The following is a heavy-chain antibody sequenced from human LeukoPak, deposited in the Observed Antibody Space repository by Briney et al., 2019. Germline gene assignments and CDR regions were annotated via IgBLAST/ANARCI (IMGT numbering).Heavy chain of an antibody. CDR2: IYYSGST. J-gene: IGHJ6*02. CDR3: AREYGNPYYYYGMDV. D-gene: IGHD2/OR15-2a*01. CDR1: GGSFSGYY. Sequence: SETLSLTCAVYGGSFSGYYWSWIRQPPGKGLEWIGYIYYSGSTYYNPSLKSRVIISVDTSKNQFSLKLSSVTAADTAVYYCAREYGNPYYYYGMDVWGQGTTVTVSS. V-gene: IGHV4-30-4*01.